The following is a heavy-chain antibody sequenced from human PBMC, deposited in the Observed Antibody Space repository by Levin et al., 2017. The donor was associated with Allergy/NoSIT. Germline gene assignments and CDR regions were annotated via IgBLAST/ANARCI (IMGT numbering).Heavy chain of an antibody. CDR1: GYTFTSYG. V-gene: IGHV1-18*01. D-gene: IGHD1-26*01. Sequence: GESLKISCKASGYTFTSYGISWVRQAPGQGLEWMGWISAYNGNTNYAQKLQGRVTMTTDTSTSTAYMELRSLRSDDTAVYYCARGESGSYLVDGNYFDHWGQGTLVTVSS. CDR2: ISAYNGNT. J-gene: IGHJ4*02. CDR3: ARGESGSYLVDGNYFDH.